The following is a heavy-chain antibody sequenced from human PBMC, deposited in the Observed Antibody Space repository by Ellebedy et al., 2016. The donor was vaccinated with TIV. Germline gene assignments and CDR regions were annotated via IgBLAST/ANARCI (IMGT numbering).Heavy chain of an antibody. V-gene: IGHV3-13*01. CDR2: VGYAGDS. CDR1: GFTFNIYD. J-gene: IGHJ3*02. Sequence: GESLKISCAASGFTFNIYDFQWVRQPTGKGMEWVSAVGYAGDSYYPDSVKGQFTISRDNSKNTLYLQMNSLRAEDTAIYYCARDPGGVGPAFDIWGQGTMVIVSS. CDR3: ARDPGGVGPAFDI. D-gene: IGHD3-16*01.